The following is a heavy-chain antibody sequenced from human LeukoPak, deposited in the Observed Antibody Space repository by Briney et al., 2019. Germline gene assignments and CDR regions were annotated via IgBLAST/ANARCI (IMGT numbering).Heavy chain of an antibody. CDR2: IYYGGST. CDR1: GGFISSTNYY. V-gene: IGHV4-39*07. Sequence: PETLSLTCTVSGGFISSTNYYWGWIRQPPGKGLEWIGSIYYGGSTYYNPSLKSRITISVDTSENRFSLKLSSVTATDTAVYYCARDCSGGSCYGAFDIWGQGTMVTVSS. J-gene: IGHJ3*02. CDR3: ARDCSGGSCYGAFDI. D-gene: IGHD2-15*01.